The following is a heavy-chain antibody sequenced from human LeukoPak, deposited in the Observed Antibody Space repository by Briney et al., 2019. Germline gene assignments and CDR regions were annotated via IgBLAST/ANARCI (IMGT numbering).Heavy chain of an antibody. J-gene: IGHJ4*02. CDR2: IRYDGSNK. V-gene: IGHV3-30*02. Sequence: GGSLRLSCAASGFTFSSYGLHWVRQAPGKGLEWVAFIRYDGSNKYYADSVKGRFTISRDNSKNTLFLQMDSLRADDTAVYYCAKDLPEYYGSGSYGFDYWGQGTLVTVSS. CDR1: GFTFSSYG. CDR3: AKDLPEYYGSGSYGFDY. D-gene: IGHD3-10*01.